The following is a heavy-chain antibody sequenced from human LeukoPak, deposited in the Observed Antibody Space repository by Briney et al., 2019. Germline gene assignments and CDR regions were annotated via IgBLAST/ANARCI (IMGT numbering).Heavy chain of an antibody. Sequence: PGGSLRLSCAASGFTFSSYVMLWLRHARGKGLEYVSGLSSNGVSTYYANSVKGRLTISRDNSKNTLYLQMGSLRVEDMAVYYCARVVGYSGSFCFDYWGQGTLVTVSS. CDR3: ARVVGYSGSFCFDY. CDR2: LSSNGVST. D-gene: IGHD1-26*01. J-gene: IGHJ4*02. V-gene: IGHV3-64*01. CDR1: GFTFSSYV.